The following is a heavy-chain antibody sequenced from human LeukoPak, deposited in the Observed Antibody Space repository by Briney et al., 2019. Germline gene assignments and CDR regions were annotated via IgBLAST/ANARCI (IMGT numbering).Heavy chain of an antibody. CDR3: AKKAGTRRGVNYFDY. CDR1: GFPVSTNY. CDR2: IYSGGNT. D-gene: IGHD6-19*01. Sequence: GGSLRLSCAASGFPVSTNYMSWVRQAPGKGLEWVSVIYSGGNTYYADSVKGRFTISRDNSKNTLYLQMNSLRAEDTAVYYCAKKAGTRRGVNYFDYWGQGTLVTVSS. V-gene: IGHV3-53*01. J-gene: IGHJ4*02.